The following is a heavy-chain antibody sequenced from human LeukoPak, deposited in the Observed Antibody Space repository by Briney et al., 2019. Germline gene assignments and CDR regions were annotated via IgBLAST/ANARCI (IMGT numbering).Heavy chain of an antibody. CDR2: INPSGGST. J-gene: IGHJ4*02. V-gene: IGHV1-46*01. D-gene: IGHD2-2*01. CDR3: ARDFDCSSTSCYDQGDY. Sequence: ASVKVSCKASGGTFSSYAISWVRQAPGQGLEWMGIINPSGGSTSYAQKFQGRATMTRDTSTSTVYMELSSLRSEDTAVYYCARDFDCSSTSCYDQGDYWGQGTLVTVSS. CDR1: GGTFSSYA.